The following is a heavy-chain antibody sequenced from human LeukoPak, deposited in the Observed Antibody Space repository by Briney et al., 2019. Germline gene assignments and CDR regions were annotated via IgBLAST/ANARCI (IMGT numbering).Heavy chain of an antibody. J-gene: IGHJ5*02. CDR3: ARMGPPRDIVVVVAAKGLSPWFDP. CDR2: INPNSGGT. CDR1: GYTFTGYY. D-gene: IGHD2-15*01. V-gene: IGHV1-2*02. Sequence: ASVKVSCKASGYTFTGYYMHWVRQAPGQGLEWMGWINPNSGGTNYAQKFQGRVTMTRDTSISTAYMELSRLRSDDTAVYYCARMGPPRDIVVVVAAKGLSPWFDPWGQGTLVTVSS.